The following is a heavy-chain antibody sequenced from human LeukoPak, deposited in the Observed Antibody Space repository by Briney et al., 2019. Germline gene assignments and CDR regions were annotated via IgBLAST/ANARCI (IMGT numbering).Heavy chain of an antibody. CDR3: ARDGIEDCSSTSCYERNYAFDI. CDR2: IYYSGST. J-gene: IGHJ3*02. Sequence: SQTLSLTCTVSGGSISSGGYYWSWIRQHPGKGLEWIGYIYYSGSTYYNPSLKSRVTISVDTSKNQFSLKLSSVTAADKAVYYCARDGIEDCSSTSCYERNYAFDIWGQGTMVTVSS. CDR1: GGSISSGGYY. V-gene: IGHV4-31*03. D-gene: IGHD2-2*01.